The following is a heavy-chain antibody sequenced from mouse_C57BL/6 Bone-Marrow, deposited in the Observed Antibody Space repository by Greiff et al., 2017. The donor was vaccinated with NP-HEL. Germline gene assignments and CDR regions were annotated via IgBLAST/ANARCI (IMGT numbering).Heavy chain of an antibody. V-gene: IGHV5-15*01. CDR1: GFTFSDYG. Sequence: EVKVVESGGGLVQPGGSLKLSCAASGFTFSDYGMAWVRQAPRKGPGWVAFISNLAYSSYYSDTVTGRFTISRENAKNTLYLEMSSLRSEDTAMYYCARGEYGYDWFAYWGQGTLVTVSA. CDR3: ARGEYGYDWFAY. CDR2: ISNLAYSS. J-gene: IGHJ3*01. D-gene: IGHD2-2*01.